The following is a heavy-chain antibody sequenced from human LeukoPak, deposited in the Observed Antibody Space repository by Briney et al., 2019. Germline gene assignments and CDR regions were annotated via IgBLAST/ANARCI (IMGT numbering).Heavy chain of an antibody. CDR1: GGSISSYY. D-gene: IGHD1-26*01. J-gene: IGHJ4*02. CDR2: IYYSGST. V-gene: IGHV4-59*01. CDR3: ARLVSGGPPFFDY. Sequence: PSETLSLTCTVSGGSISSYYWSWIRQPPGKGLEWIGYIYYSGSTNYNPSLKSRVTISVDTSKNQFSLKLSSVTAADTAVYYCARLVSGGPPFFDYWGQGTLVTVSS.